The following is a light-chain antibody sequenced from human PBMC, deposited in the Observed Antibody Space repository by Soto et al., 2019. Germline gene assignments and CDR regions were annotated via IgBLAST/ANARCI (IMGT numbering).Light chain of an antibody. V-gene: IGLV2-14*03. Sequence: QAVLTQPASVCCSPGQSVTIPCTGSSSDVGAHHSVSWYQQHPGKAPKLIIFDVSNRPSGVSNRFSGSKSGNTASLTISGLQPEDEADYYCSSFTDTGTVMFGAGTKVTVL. J-gene: IGLJ3*02. CDR3: SSFTDTGTVM. CDR2: DVS. CDR1: SSDVGAHHS.